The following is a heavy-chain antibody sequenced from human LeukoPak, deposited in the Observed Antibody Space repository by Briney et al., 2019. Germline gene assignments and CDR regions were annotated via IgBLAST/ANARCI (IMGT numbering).Heavy chain of an antibody. Sequence: GGSLRLSCAASGFTFSSYSMNWVRQAPGKGLEWVSAISGSGGSTYYADSVKGRVTLSRDKSKNTLYLQMNSLSAADSAVYYCAKDGYLVVAATSDAFDIWGQGTMVTVSS. D-gene: IGHD2-15*01. CDR1: GFTFSSYS. CDR3: AKDGYLVVAATSDAFDI. CDR2: ISGSGGST. V-gene: IGHV3-23*01. J-gene: IGHJ3*02.